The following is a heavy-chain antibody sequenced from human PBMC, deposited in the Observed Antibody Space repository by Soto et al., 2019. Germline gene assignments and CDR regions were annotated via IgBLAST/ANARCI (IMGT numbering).Heavy chain of an antibody. V-gene: IGHV3-53*02. CDR2: IYGGGDT. CDR1: GITVSSSY. CDR3: VRERAAYWFDP. J-gene: IGHJ5*02. Sequence: EVQLVETGGGLIQPGGSLSLSCEVSGITVSSSYMGWVRQAPGKGLEWVAVIYGGGDTYYADSVKGRFTISRDNFNNTLYLQMSRLRVEDTARYFCVRERAAYWFDPWGQGTLVTVSS.